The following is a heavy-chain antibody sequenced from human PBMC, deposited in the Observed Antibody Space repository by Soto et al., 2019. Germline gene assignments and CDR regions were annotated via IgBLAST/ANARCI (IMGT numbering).Heavy chain of an antibody. D-gene: IGHD2-2*01. CDR3: ARERGVVVVPAAIAPNNWFDP. CDR2: IIPIFGTA. CDR1: GGTISIYG. V-gene: IGHV1-69*01. Sequence: GAPVNVSCTASGGTISIYGISWVRQAPGQGLELMGGIIPIFGTANYAQKFQGRVTITADESTSTAYMELSSLRSEDTAVYYCARERGVVVVPAAIAPNNWFDPWGQGPLVTVSS. J-gene: IGHJ5*02.